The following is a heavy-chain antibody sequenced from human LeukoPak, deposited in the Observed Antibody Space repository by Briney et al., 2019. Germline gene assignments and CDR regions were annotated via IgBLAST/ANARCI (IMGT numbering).Heavy chain of an antibody. J-gene: IGHJ4*02. CDR2: IVGSSSNI. Sequence: GGSLRLSCTASGFSFSTYSMNWVRQAPGKGLEWVSYIVGSSSNIYYADSVKGRFTISRDNAKNTLYLQMNSLRAEDSAVYFCAGLPDPGWGQGTLVTVSS. CDR3: AGLPDPG. CDR1: GFSFSTYS. V-gene: IGHV3-48*04.